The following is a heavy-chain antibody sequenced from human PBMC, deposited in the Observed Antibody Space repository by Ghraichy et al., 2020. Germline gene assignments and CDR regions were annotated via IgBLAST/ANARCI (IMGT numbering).Heavy chain of an antibody. CDR2: ISGSGGST. D-gene: IGHD3-3*01. V-gene: IGHV3-23*01. CDR1: GFTFSSYA. Sequence: ETLSLTCAASGFTFSSYAMSWVRQAPGKGLEWVSAISGSGGSTYYADSVMVRLTSSRDNSKNTLYLQMHSLRAEATAVYYWAARYDDFWSGPDYYYYGMDVWGQGTTVTVSS. J-gene: IGHJ6*02. CDR3: AARYDDFWSGPDYYYYGMDV.